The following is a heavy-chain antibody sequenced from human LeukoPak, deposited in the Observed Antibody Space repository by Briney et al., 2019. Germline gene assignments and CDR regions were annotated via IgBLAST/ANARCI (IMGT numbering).Heavy chain of an antibody. D-gene: IGHD3-10*01. Sequence: GGSLRLSCAASGFTFSSYAMHWVRQAPGKGLEWVAVISYDGSNKYYADSVKGRFTISRDNAKNSLSLQMNSLRAEDTAVYYCARGQGAFYYGSGSYIPNWGQGTLVTVSS. CDR3: ARGQGAFYYGSGSYIPN. CDR2: ISYDGSNK. J-gene: IGHJ4*02. CDR1: GFTFSSYA. V-gene: IGHV3-30-3*01.